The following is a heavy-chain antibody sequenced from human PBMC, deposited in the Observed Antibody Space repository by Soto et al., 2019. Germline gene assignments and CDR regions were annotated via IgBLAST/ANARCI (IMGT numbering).Heavy chain of an antibody. D-gene: IGHD2-2*01. J-gene: IGHJ6*02. CDR2: ISAYNGNT. CDR1: GYTFTGYG. CDR3: ARDGAVVATDYYYYYGMDV. Sequence: QVQLVQSRAEVKKPGASVKVSCKASGYTFTGYGISWVRQAPGQGLEWMGWISAYNGNTDYAQKLQGRVTMTTDTSTSTAYMELRSLRSDDTAVYYCARDGAVVATDYYYYYGMDVWGQGTTVTVSS. V-gene: IGHV1-18*01.